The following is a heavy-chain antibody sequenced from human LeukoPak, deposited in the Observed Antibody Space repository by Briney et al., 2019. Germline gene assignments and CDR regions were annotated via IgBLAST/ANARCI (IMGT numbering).Heavy chain of an antibody. V-gene: IGHV3-11*06. J-gene: IGHJ4*02. CDR3: VNPGPGFRGYDSGNRADY. Sequence: GGSLRLSCAASGFTFTDWYMSWIRQAPGKGLQWLSYISSSSSDTRYADSVRGRFTISRDNAKKSVYLQMNSLRAEDTAIYYCVNPGPGFRGYDSGNRADYWGRGTLVTVSS. CDR1: GFTFTDWY. D-gene: IGHD5-12*01. CDR2: ISSSSSDT.